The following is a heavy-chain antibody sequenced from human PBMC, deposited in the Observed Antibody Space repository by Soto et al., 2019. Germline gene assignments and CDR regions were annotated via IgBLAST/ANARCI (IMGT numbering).Heavy chain of an antibody. J-gene: IGHJ4*01. Sequence: SGTLSLTCSVTGGVVSSTDYFWIWIRQPTGKGLEWVGYFYNTRHTNYNHSLKSRFTISRDTSKNQFSLKLASVTAADTAVYYCARDPSTIRTLEYFFDSWGHGTLVTVSS. CDR1: GGVVSSTDYF. CDR3: ARDPSTIRTLEYFFDS. V-gene: IGHV4-61*08. CDR2: FYNTRHT. D-gene: IGHD2-2*01.